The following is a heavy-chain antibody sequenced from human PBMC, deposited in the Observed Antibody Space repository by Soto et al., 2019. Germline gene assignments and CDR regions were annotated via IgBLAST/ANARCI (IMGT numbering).Heavy chain of an antibody. CDR1: GGSISSSNYY. V-gene: IGHV4-30-4*08. CDR2: IYYNGNT. J-gene: IGHJ5*02. D-gene: IGHD1-7*01. Sequence: SETLSLTCSVPGGSISSSNYYWGWIRQPPGKGLEWIGYIYYNGNTYYNPSLKSRLTISLDTSDNQFSLNLSSVTAADTAVYYCVRGKIITDTTFWFDPWGQGTLVTVSS. CDR3: VRGKIITDTTFWFDP.